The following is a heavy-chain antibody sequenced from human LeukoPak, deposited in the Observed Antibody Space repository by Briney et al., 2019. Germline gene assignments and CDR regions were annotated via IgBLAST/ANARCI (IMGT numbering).Heavy chain of an antibody. CDR2: IGTSSSYI. D-gene: IGHD5-18*01. Sequence: PGGSLRLSCAASAFTFSSYGMNWVRQAPGKGLEWVSSIGTSSSYIYYADSLKGRFTIPRDNAKNSLYLQMNSLRAEDTAVYYCARRATSERGHSYGLDYWGQGTLVTVSS. CDR3: ARRATSERGHSYGLDY. J-gene: IGHJ4*02. V-gene: IGHV3-21*01. CDR1: AFTFSSYG.